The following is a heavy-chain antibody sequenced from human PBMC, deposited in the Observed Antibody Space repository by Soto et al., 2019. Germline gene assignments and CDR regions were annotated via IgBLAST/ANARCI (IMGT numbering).Heavy chain of an antibody. CDR1: GGSISSYY. V-gene: IGHV4-59*01. J-gene: IGHJ5*02. CDR2: IYYSGST. CDR3: ASSSGWYPNWFDP. Sequence: SETLSLTCTVSGGSISSYYWSWIRQPPGKGLEWIGYIYYSGSTNYNPSLKSRVTISVDTSKNQFSLKLSSVTAADTAVYYCASSSGWYPNWFDPWGQGTLVTVSS. D-gene: IGHD6-19*01.